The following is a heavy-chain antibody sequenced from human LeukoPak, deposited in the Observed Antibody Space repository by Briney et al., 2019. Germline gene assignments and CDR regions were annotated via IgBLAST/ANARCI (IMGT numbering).Heavy chain of an antibody. Sequence: SVKVSCKTSGGTFNNSAISWVRQAPGQGLEWLGGIMPLFGTAGYAQKFQGRVTITKDESTRTVYLELTSLTSDDTAVYYCARYVHGDYGSGWFDPWGQGTLVSVSS. CDR3: ARYVHGDYGSGWFDP. CDR1: GGTFNNSA. CDR2: IMPLFGTA. D-gene: IGHD4-17*01. V-gene: IGHV1-69*05. J-gene: IGHJ5*02.